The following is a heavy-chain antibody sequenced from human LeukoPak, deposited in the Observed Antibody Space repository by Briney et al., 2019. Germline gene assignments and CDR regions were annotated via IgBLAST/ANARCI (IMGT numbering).Heavy chain of an antibody. CDR1: GYTFTGYY. J-gene: IGHJ4*02. Sequence: ASVKVSCKASGYTFTGYYMHWVRQAPGQGLEWMGWINPNSGGTNYAQKFQGRVTMTRDTSISTAYMELSRLRSDDTAVYYCARARGSGRLNHFDYWGQGTLVTVSS. CDR2: INPNSGGT. D-gene: IGHD3-10*01. CDR3: ARARGSGRLNHFDY. V-gene: IGHV1-2*02.